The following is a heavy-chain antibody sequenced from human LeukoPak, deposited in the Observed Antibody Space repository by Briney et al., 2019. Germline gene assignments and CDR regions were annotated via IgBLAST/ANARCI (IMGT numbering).Heavy chain of an antibody. J-gene: IGHJ4*02. V-gene: IGHV4-4*07. CDR3: ARETIAARLYYFDY. CDR2: IYTSGST. D-gene: IGHD6-6*01. CDR1: GGSISSYY. Sequence: PSETLSLTCTVSGGSISSYYWSWIRQPAGKGLEWPGRIYTSGSTNYNPSLKSRVTMSVDTSENQFSLKLSSVTAADTAVYYCARETIAARLYYFDYWGQGTLVTVSS.